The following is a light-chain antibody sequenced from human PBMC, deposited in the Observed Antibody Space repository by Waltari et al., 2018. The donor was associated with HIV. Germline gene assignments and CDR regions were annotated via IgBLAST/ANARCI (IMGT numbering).Light chain of an antibody. Sequence: QSVLTQPPSASGTPGQRVPISCSGSSSTLGSTSVHLYQELPGSAPKLRIYRNNQRPSGVPDRFAGSKSGTSASLDISGLRSEDEADYYCAAWDDTLSVRFGGGTKLTVL. CDR1: SSTLGSTS. J-gene: IGLJ2*01. CDR2: RNN. V-gene: IGLV1-47*01. CDR3: AAWDDTLSVR.